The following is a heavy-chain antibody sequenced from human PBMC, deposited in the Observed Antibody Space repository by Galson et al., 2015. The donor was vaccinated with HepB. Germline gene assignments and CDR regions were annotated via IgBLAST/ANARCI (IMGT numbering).Heavy chain of an antibody. CDR1: GDSVSSNSAA. D-gene: IGHD1-26*01. V-gene: IGHV6-1*01. CDR3: AGNWRGELLEDFNAFDI. CDR2: TYYRSKWYN. Sequence: CAISGDSVSSNSAAWNWIRQSPSRGLEWLGRTYYRSKWYNDYAVSVKSRITINPDTSKNQFSLQLNSVTPEDTAVYYCAGNWRGELLEDFNAFDIWGQGTMVTVSS. J-gene: IGHJ3*02.